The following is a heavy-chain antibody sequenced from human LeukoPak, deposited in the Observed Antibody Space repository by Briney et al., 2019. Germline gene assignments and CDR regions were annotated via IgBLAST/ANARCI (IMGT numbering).Heavy chain of an antibody. V-gene: IGHV4-31*03. CDR3: AVSSSWCFDY. D-gene: IGHD6-13*01. J-gene: IGHJ4*02. CDR2: IYYSGST. Sequence: SQTLSLTCTVSGGSISSGGYYWSWICQHPGKGLEWIGYIYYSGSTYYNPSLKSRVTISVDTSKNQFSLKLSSVTAADAAVYYCAVSSSWCFDYWGQGTLVTVSS. CDR1: GGSISSGGYY.